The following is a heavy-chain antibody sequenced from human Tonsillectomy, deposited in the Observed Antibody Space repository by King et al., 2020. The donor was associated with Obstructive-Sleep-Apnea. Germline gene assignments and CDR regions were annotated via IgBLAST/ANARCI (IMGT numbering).Heavy chain of an antibody. CDR1: GFTFSNYD. V-gene: IGHV3-13*04. Sequence: VQLVESGGGLVQPGGSLRLSCAASGFTFSNYDMHWVRQTTGKGLEWVSAIGTAGDTYYPGSVKGRFTISRENAKNSLYLQMNSLRAGDTAVYYCARDRRLPYSFYGMDVWGQGTTVTVSS. D-gene: IGHD3-16*01. CDR2: IGTAGDT. J-gene: IGHJ6*02. CDR3: ARDRRLPYSFYGMDV.